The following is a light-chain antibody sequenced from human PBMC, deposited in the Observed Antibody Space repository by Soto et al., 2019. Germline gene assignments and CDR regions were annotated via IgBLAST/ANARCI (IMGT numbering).Light chain of an antibody. J-gene: IGLJ1*01. CDR2: EVS. CDR3: CSYAGSSFYV. V-gene: IGLV2-23*02. CDR1: SSDVGSYNL. Sequence: QSVLTQPASVSRSPGQSITISCTGTSSDVGSYNLVSWYQQHPGKAPKLMIYEVSKRPSGVSNRFSGSKSGNTASLTISGLQAEDEADYYCCSYAGSSFYVFGTGTKVTVL.